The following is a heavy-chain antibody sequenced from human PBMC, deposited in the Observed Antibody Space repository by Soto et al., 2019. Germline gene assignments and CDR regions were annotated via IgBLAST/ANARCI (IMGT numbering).Heavy chain of an antibody. CDR3: ARGLTAHKY. CDR2: ISGSGAGT. D-gene: IGHD5-18*01. V-gene: IGHV3-23*01. Sequence: GGSLRLSCTASGFTFSTSAMSWVRQAPGRGLEWVSGISGSGAGTYYADSVKGRFTVSRDNAKNSLYLQMNSLRVEDTAVYYCARGLTAHKYWGQGTRVTVSS. J-gene: IGHJ4*02. CDR1: GFTFSTSA.